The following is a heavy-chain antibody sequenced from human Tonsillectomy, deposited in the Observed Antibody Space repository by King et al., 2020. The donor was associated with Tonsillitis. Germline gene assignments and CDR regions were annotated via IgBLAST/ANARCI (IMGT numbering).Heavy chain of an antibody. CDR3: ARDSPTYYYDSSGPDDY. D-gene: IGHD3-22*01. CDR1: GFTFSSYW. CDR2: INSDGSST. Sequence: VQLVESGGGLVQPGGSLRLSCAASGFTFSSYWMHWVRQAPGKGLVWVSRINSDGSSTSYADSVKGQFTISRDNAKNTLYLQMNSLRAEDTAVYYCARDSPTYYYDSSGPDDYWGQGTLVTVSS. V-gene: IGHV3-74*01. J-gene: IGHJ4*02.